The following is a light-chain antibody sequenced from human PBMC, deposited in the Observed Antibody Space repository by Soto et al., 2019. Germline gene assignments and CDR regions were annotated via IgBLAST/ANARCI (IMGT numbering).Light chain of an antibody. J-gene: IGLJ1*01. CDR2: EVI. V-gene: IGLV2-18*01. CDR3: SLYISGSTYV. Sequence: QSVLTQPPSVSGSPGQSVTISCTGTSSDIGSYNRISWYQQPPGTAPKLIMYEVINRPSGVPDRFSGSKSGSTASLTISGLQAEDEADYYCSLYISGSTYVFGTGTKVTFL. CDR1: SSDIGSYNR.